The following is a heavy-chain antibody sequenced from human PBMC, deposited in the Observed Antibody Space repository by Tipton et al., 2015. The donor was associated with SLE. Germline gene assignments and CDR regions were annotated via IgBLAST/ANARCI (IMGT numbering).Heavy chain of an antibody. Sequence: SLRLSCAASGFTFRTYAMHWVRQAPGKGLEWVALISYAGINKYYADSVKGRFTISRDNSKNTLYLQMNSLRAEDTAVYYCASEWLPFYYYMDVWGKGTTVTVSS. J-gene: IGHJ6*03. D-gene: IGHD6-19*01. CDR3: ASEWLPFYYYMDV. CDR1: GFTFRTYA. V-gene: IGHV3-30*04. CDR2: ISYAGINK.